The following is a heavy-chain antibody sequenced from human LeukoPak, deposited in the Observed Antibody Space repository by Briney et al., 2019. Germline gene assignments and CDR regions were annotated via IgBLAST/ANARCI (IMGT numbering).Heavy chain of an antibody. J-gene: IGHJ4*02. CDR1: GGSFSGYY. CDR3: ARIGWYFHNDY. V-gene: IGHV4-34*01. Sequence: SETLSLTCAVYGGSFSGYYWSWIRQPPGKGLEWIGEINHSGSTNYNPSLKSRVTISVDTSKNQFSLKLSPVTAADTAVYYCARIGWYFHNDYWGQGTLVTVSS. CDR2: INHSGST. D-gene: IGHD6-19*01.